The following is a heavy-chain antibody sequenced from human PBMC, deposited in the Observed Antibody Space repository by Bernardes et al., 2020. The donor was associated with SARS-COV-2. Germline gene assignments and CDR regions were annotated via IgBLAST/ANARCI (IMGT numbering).Heavy chain of an antibody. J-gene: IGHJ4*02. CDR2: INQDGSET. CDR3: ARIYSTSSFDFDY. V-gene: IGHV3-7*01. CDR1: GFTFSTFW. Sequence: GGSLRLSCAASGFTFSTFWMTWVRQAPGKGLEWVANINQDGSETFYVDSVKGRFTISSDNAKNSLFMEMNTLRAEDTAVYYCARIYSTSSFDFDYWGQGTLVTVSS. D-gene: IGHD6-6*01.